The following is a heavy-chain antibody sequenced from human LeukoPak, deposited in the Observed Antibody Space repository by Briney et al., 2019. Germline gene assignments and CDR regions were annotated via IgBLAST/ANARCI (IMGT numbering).Heavy chain of an antibody. J-gene: IGHJ4*02. V-gene: IGHV1-2*02. D-gene: IGHD5-18*01. CDR1: GYTFTGYY. CDR3: VRNGATEYSYGTIDY. Sequence: SVKVSCKASGYTFTGYYMHWVRQAPGQGPEWMGWINPNSGGTNYAQKFQGRVTMTRDTSISTAYMELSRLRSDDTAVYYCVRNGATEYSYGTIDYWGQGTLVTVSS. CDR2: INPNSGGT.